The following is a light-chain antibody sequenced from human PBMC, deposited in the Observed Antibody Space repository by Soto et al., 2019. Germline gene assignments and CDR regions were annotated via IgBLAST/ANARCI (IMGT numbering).Light chain of an antibody. CDR1: QSVSSY. V-gene: IGKV3-15*01. CDR3: QQYSKWPLT. J-gene: IGKJ4*01. Sequence: EIVMTQSPATLSVSPGERATLSCRASQSVSSYLAWYQQKPGQAPRLLIYGASTGATGIPARFSGSGSGTEFILPISSLQSEDFAVYYCQQYSKWPLTFGGGTKVDIK. CDR2: GAS.